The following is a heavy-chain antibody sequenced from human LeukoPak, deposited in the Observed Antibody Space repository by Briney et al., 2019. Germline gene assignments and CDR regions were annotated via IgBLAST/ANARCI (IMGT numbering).Heavy chain of an antibody. Sequence: ASVKVSCKASGYTFTSYGISWVRQAPGQGLEWMGWISAYNGNTNYAQKLQGRVTMTTDTSTSTAYMGLRSLRSDDTAVYYCARDGTYYDFWSGQKQGAFDIWGQGTMVTVSS. D-gene: IGHD3-3*01. CDR2: ISAYNGNT. J-gene: IGHJ3*02. CDR1: GYTFTSYG. CDR3: ARDGTYYDFWSGQKQGAFDI. V-gene: IGHV1-18*01.